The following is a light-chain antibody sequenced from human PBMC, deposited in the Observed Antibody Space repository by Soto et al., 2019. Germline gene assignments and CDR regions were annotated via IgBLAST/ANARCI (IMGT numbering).Light chain of an antibody. CDR2: DAS. J-gene: IGKJ2*01. V-gene: IGKV3-15*01. CDR1: QSVNSE. Sequence: EIVMTQSPATLSLSPGERAALSCRASQSVNSELAWYQQKPGQPPRLLIYDASTRSTGVPARFTGSESGSDFTLTISVLQDEDVAFYCCQRGHSSALTFGQGTKVEI. CDR3: QRGHSSALT.